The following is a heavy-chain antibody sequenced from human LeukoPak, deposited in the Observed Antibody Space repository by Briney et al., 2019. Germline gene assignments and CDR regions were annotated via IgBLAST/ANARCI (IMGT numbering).Heavy chain of an antibody. V-gene: IGHV3-23*01. CDR1: GFTFSSYA. J-gene: IGHJ4*02. CDR2: ISGSAFST. CDR3: ARYTHSSGFDH. D-gene: IGHD6-19*01. Sequence: GGSLRLSCAASGFTFSSYAMSWVRQAPGKGLEWVSGISGSAFSTYYADSVKGRFTISRDNSKNTLYLQMNSLRAEDTAVYYCARYTHSSGFDHWGQGTLVTVSS.